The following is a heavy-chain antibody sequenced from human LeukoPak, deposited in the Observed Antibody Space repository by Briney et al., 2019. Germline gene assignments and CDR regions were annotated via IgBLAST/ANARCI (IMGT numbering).Heavy chain of an antibody. CDR1: GGSISSGSYY. Sequence: SQTLSLTCTVSGGSISSGSYYWSWIRQPAGKGLEWIGRIYTGGSTNYNPSLKSRVTISVDTSKNQFSLKLSSVTAADTAVYYCAVGADYHDSSGYSRWGQGTLVTVSS. V-gene: IGHV4-61*02. D-gene: IGHD3-22*01. CDR2: IYTGGST. CDR3: AVGADYHDSSGYSR. J-gene: IGHJ4*02.